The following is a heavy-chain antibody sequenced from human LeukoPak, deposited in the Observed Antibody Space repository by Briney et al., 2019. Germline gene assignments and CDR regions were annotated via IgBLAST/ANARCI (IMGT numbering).Heavy chain of an antibody. V-gene: IGHV3-30*02. D-gene: IGHD3-22*01. Sequence: PGGSLRLSCAASGFTFSSYGMHWVRQAPGKGLEWVAFIRYDGSNKYYADSVKGRFTISRDNAKNSLYLQMNSLRAEDTAVYYCARLGDSSGYYYGAPDYWGQGTLVTVSS. CDR2: IRYDGSNK. J-gene: IGHJ4*02. CDR1: GFTFSSYG. CDR3: ARLGDSSGYYYGAPDY.